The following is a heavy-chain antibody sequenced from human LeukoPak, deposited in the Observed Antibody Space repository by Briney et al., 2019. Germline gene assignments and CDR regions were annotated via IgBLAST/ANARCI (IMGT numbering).Heavy chain of an antibody. J-gene: IGHJ4*02. CDR3: ARGDFVLLD. D-gene: IGHD3-3*01. CDR1: GYTFTAYY. Sequence: ASVKASCKASGYTFTAYYMTCVRQSPGPRLEWRGWINPNSGGTNYAQKCQGRVTMTRDTPISTAYMELSRLRSDDTAVYYCARGDFVLLDWGQGTLVTVSS. CDR2: INPNSGGT. V-gene: IGHV1-2*02.